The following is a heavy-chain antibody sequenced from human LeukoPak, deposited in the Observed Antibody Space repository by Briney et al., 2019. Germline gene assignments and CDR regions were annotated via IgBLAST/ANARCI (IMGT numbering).Heavy chain of an antibody. CDR1: GFTFGGYW. CDR2: INQDGSEE. D-gene: IGHD2-21*01. Sequence: PGGSLRLSCEASGFTFGGYWMTWVRQAPGKGLEWVANINQDGSEEHYADSVKGRLTISRDNHGNSVFLQMDSLRDEDTAVYYCARDYGTDSYDLYDSWGQGTLVTVSS. V-gene: IGHV3-7*01. J-gene: IGHJ4*02. CDR3: ARDYGTDSYDLYDS.